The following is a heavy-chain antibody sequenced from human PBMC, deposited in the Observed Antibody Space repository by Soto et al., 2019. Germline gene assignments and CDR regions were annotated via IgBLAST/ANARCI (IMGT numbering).Heavy chain of an antibody. CDR2: IFLSGST. CDR1: GGSISSRESY. CDR3: ARVYSGSYSDS. D-gene: IGHD1-26*01. J-gene: IGHJ4*02. V-gene: IGHV4-61*05. Sequence: PSETLSLTCSVSGGSISSRESYWGWIRQPPGKGLEWIGEIFLSGSTNYNPSLKTRLTISVDKSKNQFSLKLSSVTAADTAVYYCARVYSGSYSDSWGRGTLVTVS.